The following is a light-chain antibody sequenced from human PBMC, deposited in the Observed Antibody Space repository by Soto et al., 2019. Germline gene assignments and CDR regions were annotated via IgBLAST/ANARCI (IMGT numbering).Light chain of an antibody. V-gene: IGLV2-14*01. J-gene: IGLJ1*01. CDR1: NSDVGGSNY. CDR3: SSYISSSPPHV. CDR2: DVS. Sequence: QSVLTQPASVSGSPGQSITISCSGTNSDVGGSNYVSWYQQYPGKAPKLMIYDVSNRPSGVSNRFSGSKSGNTASLTISGLQAEDEVDYYCSSYISSSPPHVFGTGTKVTVL.